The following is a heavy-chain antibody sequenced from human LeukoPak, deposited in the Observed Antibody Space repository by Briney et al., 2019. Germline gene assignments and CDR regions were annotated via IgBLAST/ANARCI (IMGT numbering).Heavy chain of an antibody. V-gene: IGHV4-30-2*01. CDR2: IYHSGST. Sequence: SETLSLTRAVSGGSISSGGYSRSWIRPPPGKGLEWIGYIYHSGSTYHNPSLKSRVTISVDRSNNQFSLKLSSVTAADTAVYYCARVVSSWYYFDYWGQGTLVTVSS. CDR1: GGSISSGGYS. CDR3: ARVVSSWYYFDY. J-gene: IGHJ4*02. D-gene: IGHD6-13*01.